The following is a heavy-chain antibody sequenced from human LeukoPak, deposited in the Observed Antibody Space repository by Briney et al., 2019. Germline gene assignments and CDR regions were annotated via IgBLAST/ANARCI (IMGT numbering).Heavy chain of an antibody. Sequence: GGSLRLSCAASGFFVSSNYMSWVRQAPGKGLEWVSVIYSGGTTYYADSVKGRFTVSRDNSKNTLYLQMNSLRAEDTAVYYCARGIYFDYWGRGTLVTVSS. CDR1: GFFVSSNY. V-gene: IGHV3-53*01. J-gene: IGHJ4*02. CDR3: ARGIYFDY. CDR2: IYSGGTT.